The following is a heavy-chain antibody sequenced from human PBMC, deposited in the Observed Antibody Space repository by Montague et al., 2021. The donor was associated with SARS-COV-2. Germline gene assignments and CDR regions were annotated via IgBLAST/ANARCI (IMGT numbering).Heavy chain of an antibody. D-gene: IGHD3-10*01. CDR3: FGESSDPDYFGY. J-gene: IGHJ4*02. V-gene: IGHV3-23*03. Sequence: SLRLSCAASGFTFSSYVMSWVRQPPGKGLEWVSLLYRDGSITSYADSVKGRFTISRDNSKNTMYLQMNSLRAEDTAVYYCFGESSDPDYFGYWGQGTLVTVSS. CDR2: LYRDGSIT. CDR1: GFTFSSYV.